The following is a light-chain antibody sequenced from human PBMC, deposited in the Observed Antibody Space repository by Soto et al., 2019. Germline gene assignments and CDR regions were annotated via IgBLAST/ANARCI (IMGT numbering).Light chain of an antibody. Sequence: EIVLTQSPGTLSLPPGERATLSCRASQSVSSSYLAWYQQKPGQAPRLLIYGASSRATGIPDRFSGSGSGTDFTLTISRLEPEDFAVYYCQQYGSSLWTFGQGTKVDIK. V-gene: IGKV3-20*01. CDR2: GAS. CDR1: QSVSSSY. J-gene: IGKJ1*01. CDR3: QQYGSSLWT.